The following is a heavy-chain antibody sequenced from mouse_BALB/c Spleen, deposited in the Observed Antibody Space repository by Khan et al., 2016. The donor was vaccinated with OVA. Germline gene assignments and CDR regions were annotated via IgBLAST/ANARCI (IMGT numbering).Heavy chain of an antibody. CDR2: ISTGGHYT. Sequence: EVQLVESGGDLVKPGGSLKLSCAASGFTFSTYGMSWVRQTPDKRLEWVATISTGGHYTYYPDSVKGRFTISRDNAKNTLYLQMTSLKSEDTAMFYGAGLAYYSDSEGFAYWGQGTLVTVSA. D-gene: IGHD1-1*01. J-gene: IGHJ3*01. V-gene: IGHV5-6*01. CDR3: AGLAYYSDSEGFAY. CDR1: GFTFSTYG.